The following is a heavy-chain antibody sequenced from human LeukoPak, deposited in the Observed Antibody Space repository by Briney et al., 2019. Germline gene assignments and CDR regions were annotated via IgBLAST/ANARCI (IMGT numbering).Heavy chain of an antibody. V-gene: IGHV4-34*01. Sequence: SETLSLTCAVYGGSFSGYYWSWIRQPPGKGLECIGEINHSGSTNYNPSLKSRVTISVDTSKNQFSLKLSSVTAADTAVYYCARGGYTQNYYYYYYMDVWGKGTTVTVSS. CDR2: INHSGST. CDR1: GGSFSGYY. CDR3: ARGGYTQNYYYYYYMDV. D-gene: IGHD1-1*01. J-gene: IGHJ6*03.